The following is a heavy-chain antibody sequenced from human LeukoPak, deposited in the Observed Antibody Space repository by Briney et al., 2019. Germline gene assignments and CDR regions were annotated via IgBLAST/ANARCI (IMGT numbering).Heavy chain of an antibody. CDR3: ARLPLPMVRGVNILRQYYFDY. CDR2: INHSGST. CDR1: GGSFSGYY. D-gene: IGHD3-10*01. V-gene: IGHV4-34*01. Sequence: SETLSLTCAVYGGSFSGYYWSWIRQPPGKGLGWIGEINHSGSTNYNPSLKSRVTISVDTSKNQFSLKLSSVTAADTAVYYCARLPLPMVRGVNILRQYYFDYWGQGTLVTVSS. J-gene: IGHJ4*02.